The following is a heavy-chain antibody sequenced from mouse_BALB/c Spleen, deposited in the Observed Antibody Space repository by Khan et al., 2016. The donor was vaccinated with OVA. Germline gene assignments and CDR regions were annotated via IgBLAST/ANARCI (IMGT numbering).Heavy chain of an antibody. V-gene: IGHV9-3-1*01. CDR2: INTYTGEP. CDR1: GYTFTNYG. Sequence: QIQLVQSGPELKKPGETVKISCKASGYTFTNYGINWVKQAPGKGLKWMGWINTYTGEPTYADDFKGRFDFSLETSASTAYLQINSLKNEDTATYFGARVGYNGTMDCWGQGTSVTVSS. D-gene: IGHD2-14*01. J-gene: IGHJ4*01. CDR3: ARVGYNGTMDC.